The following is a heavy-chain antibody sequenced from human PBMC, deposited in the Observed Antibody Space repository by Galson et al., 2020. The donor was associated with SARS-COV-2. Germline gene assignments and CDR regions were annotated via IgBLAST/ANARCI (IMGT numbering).Heavy chain of an antibody. Sequence: ASVKVSCKASGYPFSSYGISWVRQAPGQGLEWMGWISVFDGSPRYAQNLQGRVTMTTETSTTTAYMELRSLKSDDTAIYYCARVPLDTAMAMANDYWGQGTLVTVSS. J-gene: IGHJ4*02. D-gene: IGHD5-18*01. V-gene: IGHV1-18*01. CDR2: ISVFDGSP. CDR1: GYPFSSYG. CDR3: ARVPLDTAMAMANDY.